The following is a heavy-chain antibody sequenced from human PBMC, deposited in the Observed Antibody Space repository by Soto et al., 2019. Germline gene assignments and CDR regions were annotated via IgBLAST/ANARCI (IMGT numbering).Heavy chain of an antibody. J-gene: IGHJ4*02. Sequence: EVQLLESGGDLVQPGGSLRLSCAASGFSFSSYGMSWVRQAPGKGLEWVSSISGGGGTTYYADSVKGRFTISRDNSQDTLYLQMNSLTVEATAVYYCAKRSPVSTYYFDYWGQGTLVTVSS. CDR1: GFSFSSYG. V-gene: IGHV3-23*01. CDR3: AKRSPVSTYYFDY. CDR2: ISGGGGTT.